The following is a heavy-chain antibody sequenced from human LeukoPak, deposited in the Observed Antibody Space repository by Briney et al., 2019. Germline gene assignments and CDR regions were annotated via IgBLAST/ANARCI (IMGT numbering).Heavy chain of an antibody. CDR1: GFMFSSYA. CDR2: ISYDGSNE. CDR3: ARVYIVAAGRYYHYGIDV. J-gene: IGHJ6*02. D-gene: IGHD6-13*01. V-gene: IGHV3-30*04. Sequence: GGSLRLSCAASGFMFSSYAMHWVRQAPGKGLDWVAVISYDGSNEYYADSVKGRFTIARDNSKNTLYLQMNSLRTEDSAAYYCARVYIVAAGRYYHYGIDVWGQGTTVTVSS.